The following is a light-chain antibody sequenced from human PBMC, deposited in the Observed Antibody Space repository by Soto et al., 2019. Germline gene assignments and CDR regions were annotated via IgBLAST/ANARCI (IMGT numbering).Light chain of an antibody. CDR1: QSISSSY. CDR3: QQYGSSSWT. Sequence: VLTQSPCTLSLSPGKRATLSCRASQSISSSYLAWYQQRPGQAPRLLIYGASSRATGIPDRFSGSGSGTEFTLTISRLEPEDFAVYYCQQYGSSSWTFGQGTKVDTK. V-gene: IGKV3-20*01. J-gene: IGKJ1*01. CDR2: GAS.